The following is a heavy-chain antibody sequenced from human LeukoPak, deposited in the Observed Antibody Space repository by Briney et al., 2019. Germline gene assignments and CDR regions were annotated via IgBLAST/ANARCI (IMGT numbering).Heavy chain of an antibody. CDR2: IIPVLNIT. Sequence: SVKVSCKTPGGTFSSSAITWVRQAPGQGLEWMGRIIPVLNITTYAQKFQGRVTITADTSTSTVYMELSSLRSEETAVYYCAKDQGLTAPPPYGLDVWGQGTTVIVTS. D-gene: IGHD5-18*01. V-gene: IGHV1-69*04. J-gene: IGHJ6*02. CDR3: AKDQGLTAPPPYGLDV. CDR1: GGTFSSSA.